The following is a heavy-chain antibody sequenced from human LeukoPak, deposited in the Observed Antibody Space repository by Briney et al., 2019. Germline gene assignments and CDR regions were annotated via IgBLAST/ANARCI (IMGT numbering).Heavy chain of an antibody. J-gene: IGHJ4*02. V-gene: IGHV3-15*01. CDR2: IKRKSDGGTT. Sequence: GGSLRLSCAASGFTFSSYWMSWVRQAPGKGLEWVGRIKRKSDGGTTDYAAPVKGRFTISRDDSKNTLYLQMNSLKSEDTAVYYCTTELDVRPNHYWGQGTLVTVSS. D-gene: IGHD1-14*01. CDR3: TTELDVRPNHY. CDR1: GFTFSSYW.